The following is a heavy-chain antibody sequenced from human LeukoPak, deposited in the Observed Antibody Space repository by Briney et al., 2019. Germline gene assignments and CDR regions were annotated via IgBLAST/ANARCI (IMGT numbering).Heavy chain of an antibody. CDR1: GLTFSSYA. CDR2: ISGSGGST. Sequence: GGSLRLSCAASGLTFSSYAMSWVRQAPGKGLEWVSAISGSGGSTYYADSVKGRFTISRDNSKNTLYLQMNSLRAEDTAVYYCAGYYDILTGYYTFDYWGQGTLVTVSS. V-gene: IGHV3-23*01. D-gene: IGHD3-9*01. J-gene: IGHJ4*02. CDR3: AGYYDILTGYYTFDY.